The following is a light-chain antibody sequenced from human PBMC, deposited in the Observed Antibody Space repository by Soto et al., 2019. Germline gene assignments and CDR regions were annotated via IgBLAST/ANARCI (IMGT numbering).Light chain of an antibody. CDR3: QHSNSHLCT. CDR1: QTISNW. V-gene: IGKV1-5*01. J-gene: IGKJ2*02. Sequence: DIQMTQSPSSLSASVGDRVTITCRASQTISNWLSWYQQKPGRAPKLLIYAASTLESGVPSRCSGRGSGTEFTLTIISLQPDDFATYYCQHSNSHLCTFGQGTKLEIK. CDR2: AAS.